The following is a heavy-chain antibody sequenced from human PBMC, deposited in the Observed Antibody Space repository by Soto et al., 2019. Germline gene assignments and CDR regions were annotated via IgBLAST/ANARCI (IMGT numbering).Heavy chain of an antibody. CDR1: GGSISSYY. Sequence: SETLSLTCTVSGGSISSYYWSWIRQPPGKGLEWIGYIYYSGSTNYNPSLKSRVTISVDTSKNQFSLKLSSVTAADTAVYYCARASYSSSYFDYWGQGTLVTVSS. V-gene: IGHV4-59*01. D-gene: IGHD6-13*01. CDR2: IYYSGST. J-gene: IGHJ4*02. CDR3: ARASYSSSYFDY.